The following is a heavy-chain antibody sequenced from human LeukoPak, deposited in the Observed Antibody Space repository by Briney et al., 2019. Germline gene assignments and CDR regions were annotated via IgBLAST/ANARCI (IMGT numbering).Heavy chain of an antibody. CDR1: GYTFTSYY. CDR2: INPSGGST. J-gene: IGHJ4*02. CDR3: ARAGGSYYFDY. D-gene: IGHD1-26*01. Sequence: ASVKVSCKASGYTFTSYYMHWVRQAPGQGLEWMGIINPSGGSTSYAQKFQGRVTMTRDTSTSTVYMELNSLRSEDTAVYYCARAGGSYYFDYWGQGTLVTVSS. V-gene: IGHV1-46*01.